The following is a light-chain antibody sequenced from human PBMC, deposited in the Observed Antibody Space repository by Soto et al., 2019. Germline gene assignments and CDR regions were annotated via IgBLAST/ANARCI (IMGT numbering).Light chain of an antibody. V-gene: IGKV3-20*01. CDR1: QSVSSNY. CDR3: QQYDSSPFT. CDR2: GAS. J-gene: IGKJ4*01. Sequence: EIVLTQSPGTLSLSPGERATLSCRASQSVSSNYLAWYQQKPGQAPRLPIYGASSRATGIPDRFSGSGSGTDFTLTISRLEPEDFAVYYGQQYDSSPFTFGGGTKVVIK.